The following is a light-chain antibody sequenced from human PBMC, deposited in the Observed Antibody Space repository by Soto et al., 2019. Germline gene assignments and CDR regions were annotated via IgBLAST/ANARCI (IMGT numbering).Light chain of an antibody. CDR2: AVS. V-gene: IGLV2-14*01. Sequence: QSALTQPASVSRSPGQSITSACTGTSSDVGGYNYVSWYQQHPGKAPKLMIYAVSNRPSGVSNRFSGSKSGNTATLTISGLQAEDEADYYCCSYTVSGTYVFGTGTKVTVL. CDR1: SSDVGGYNY. J-gene: IGLJ1*01. CDR3: CSYTVSGTYV.